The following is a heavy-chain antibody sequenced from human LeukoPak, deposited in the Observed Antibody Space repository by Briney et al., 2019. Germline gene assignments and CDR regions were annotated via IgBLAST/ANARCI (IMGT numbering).Heavy chain of an antibody. D-gene: IGHD3-10*01. CDR2: IYYSGST. Sequence: SETLSLTCTVSGGSISSYYWSWIRQPPGKGQEWIGYIYYSGSTNYNPSLKSRVTISVDTSKNQFSLKLSSVTAADTAVYYCARVGTYGSGSYLSWLDYWGQGTLVTVSS. CDR3: ARVGTYGSGSYLSWLDY. V-gene: IGHV4-59*01. CDR1: GGSISSYY. J-gene: IGHJ4*02.